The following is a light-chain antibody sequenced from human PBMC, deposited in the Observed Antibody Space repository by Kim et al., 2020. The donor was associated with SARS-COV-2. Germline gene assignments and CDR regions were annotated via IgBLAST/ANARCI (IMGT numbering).Light chain of an antibody. CDR3: QQCGSAPWT. CDR2: DAS. V-gene: IGKV3-20*01. J-gene: IGKJ1*01. Sequence: SPGERATLSCRASQSVSRSCLAWYQHKTGQAPRLLMYDASSRAAGIPDRFSGSGSGTDFTLTISRLEPEDFAVYYCQQCGSAPWTFGQGTKVDIK. CDR1: QSVSRSC.